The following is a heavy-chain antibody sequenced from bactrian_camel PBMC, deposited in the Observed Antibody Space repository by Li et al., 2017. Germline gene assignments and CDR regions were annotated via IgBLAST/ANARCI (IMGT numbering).Heavy chain of an antibody. D-gene: IGHD1*01. CDR2: LDTHNSA. CDR1: GNFHNAYC. J-gene: IGHJ4*01. Sequence: QLVESGGGSVQAGGSLKLSCVASGNFHNAYCMAWFRQAPGKEREVVAVLDTHNSATYADSVKDRFTISKDNAENTLYLQMNTLKPDDTAMYYCALDKELRSPVIALYVEAAQIEHWGQGTQVTVS. CDR3: ALDKELRSPVIALYVEAAQIEH. V-gene: IGHV3S53*01.